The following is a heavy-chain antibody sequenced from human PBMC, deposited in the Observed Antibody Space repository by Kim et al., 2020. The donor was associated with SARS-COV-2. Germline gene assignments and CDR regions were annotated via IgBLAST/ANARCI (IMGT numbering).Heavy chain of an antibody. J-gene: IGHJ6*02. Sequence: SETLSLTCAVYGGSFSGYYWSWIRQPPGKGLEWIGEINHSGSTNYNTSLKSRVTISVDTSKNQFSLKLSSVTAADTAVYYCARVVAMVRGVSYYYYGMDVWGQGTTVTVSS. CDR2: INHSGST. CDR1: GGSFSGYY. V-gene: IGHV4-34*01. CDR3: ARVVAMVRGVSYYYYGMDV. D-gene: IGHD3-10*01.